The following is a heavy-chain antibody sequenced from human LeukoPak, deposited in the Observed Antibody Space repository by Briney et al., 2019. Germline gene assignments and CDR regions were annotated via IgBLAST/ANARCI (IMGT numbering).Heavy chain of an antibody. CDR2: INPNSGGT. J-gene: IGHJ4*02. V-gene: IGHV1-2*02. CDR1: GYTFTGYY. Sequence: ASVKVSCKTSGYTFTGYYIHWVRQAPGQGLEWMRRINPNSGGTNYAQKFQGRVTMTRDTSISTAYMELSRLRSDDTAVYYCTRAYYDILTGYYHYYFDYWGQGTLVTVSS. D-gene: IGHD3-9*01. CDR3: TRAYYDILTGYYHYYFDY.